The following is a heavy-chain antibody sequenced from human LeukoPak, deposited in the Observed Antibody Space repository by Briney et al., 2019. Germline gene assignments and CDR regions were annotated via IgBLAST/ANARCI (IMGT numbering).Heavy chain of an antibody. CDR3: ARHSGYCSGGSCYPNWFDP. Sequence: SETLSLTCTVSGGSISSSSYYWGRLGPPPGKGLEWIGSIYYSGSTYYNPSLKSRVTISVDTSKNQFSLKPSSVTAADTAVYYCARHSGYCSGGSCYPNWFDPWGQGTLVTVSS. CDR1: GGSISSSSYY. V-gene: IGHV4-39*01. D-gene: IGHD2-15*01. J-gene: IGHJ5*02. CDR2: IYYSGST.